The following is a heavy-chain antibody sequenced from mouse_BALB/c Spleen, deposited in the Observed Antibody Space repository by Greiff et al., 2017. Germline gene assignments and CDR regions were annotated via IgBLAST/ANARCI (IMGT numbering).Heavy chain of an antibody. J-gene: IGHJ4*01. CDR3: TRDAIDY. V-gene: IGHV5-6-4*01. Sequence: EVQVVESGGGLVKPGGSLKLSCAASGFTFSSYTMSWVRQTPEKRLEWVATISSGGSYTYYPDSVKGRFTISRDNAKNTLYLQMSSLKSEDTAMYYCTRDAIDYWGQGTSVTVSS. CDR2: ISSGGSYT. CDR1: GFTFSSYT.